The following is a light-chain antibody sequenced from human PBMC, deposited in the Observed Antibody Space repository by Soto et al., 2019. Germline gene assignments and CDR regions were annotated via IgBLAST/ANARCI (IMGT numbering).Light chain of an antibody. CDR3: QKYNSAPPWP. Sequence: DIQMTQSPSSLSASVGDRVTITCRASQGISNYLAWYQQKPGKVPKLLIYAASTLQSGVPSRFSGSGSGTDLTLTISSLQPEDVATYYCQKYNSAPPWPFGQGTKVEIK. CDR2: AAS. J-gene: IGKJ1*01. CDR1: QGISNY. V-gene: IGKV1-27*01.